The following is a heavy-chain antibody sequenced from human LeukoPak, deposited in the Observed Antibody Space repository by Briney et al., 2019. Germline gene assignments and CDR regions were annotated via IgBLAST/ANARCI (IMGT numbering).Heavy chain of an antibody. CDR1: GFTFSSYA. CDR3: ARHVKGHFDY. V-gene: IGHV3-23*01. J-gene: IGHJ4*02. CDR2: ISGSGGST. Sequence: GGSLRLSCAASGFTFSSYAMSWVRQAPGKGLEWVSAISGSGGSTYYADSVKGRFTISRDNSKNTLYLQMNSLRDEDTAVYYCARHVKGHFDYWGQGTLVTVSS.